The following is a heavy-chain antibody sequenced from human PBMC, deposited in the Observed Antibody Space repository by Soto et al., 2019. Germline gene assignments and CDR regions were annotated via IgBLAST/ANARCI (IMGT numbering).Heavy chain of an antibody. CDR2: ISYGGGTT. CDR3: AKNPGYYYDSTGYHFDY. V-gene: IGHV3-23*01. CDR1: EFTFSNYA. D-gene: IGHD3-22*01. Sequence: GRPLRLSCAASEFTFSNYAMSWVRQAPGEGLEWVSAISYGGGTTYYADSVKGQFTISRDNSKNTLYLQMNSLRAEDTAVYYCAKNPGYYYDSTGYHFDYWGQGTLVTVSS. J-gene: IGHJ4*02.